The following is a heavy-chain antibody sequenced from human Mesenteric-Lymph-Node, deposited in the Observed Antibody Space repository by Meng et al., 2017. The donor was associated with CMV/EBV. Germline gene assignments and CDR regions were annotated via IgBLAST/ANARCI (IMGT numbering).Heavy chain of an antibody. Sequence: EVHLVGSGGGLVQPGGSLRLSCAGSGFNVRDKYMSWVCQAPGKGLEWVCIIYRGDNTYYIDSVKDRFTVSRDNSKNTMYLQMNSLRVEDTAVYYCTGDSVSNPNLDYWGQGTLVTVSS. J-gene: IGHJ4*02. D-gene: IGHD3-10*01. CDR1: GFNVRDKY. V-gene: IGHV3-66*01. CDR3: TGDSVSNPNLDY. CDR2: IYRGDNT.